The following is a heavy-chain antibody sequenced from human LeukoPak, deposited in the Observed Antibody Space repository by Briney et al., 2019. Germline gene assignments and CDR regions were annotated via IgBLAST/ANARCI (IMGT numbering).Heavy chain of an antibody. Sequence: ASVKVSCKASGGTFSSYAISWVRQAPGQGLEWMGGVIPIFCTANYAQKFQGRVTITTDESTSTAYMELSSLRSEDTAVYYCARAIFGVVRTYYYMDVWGKGTTVTVSS. D-gene: IGHD3-3*01. CDR1: GGTFSSYA. J-gene: IGHJ6*03. V-gene: IGHV1-69*05. CDR3: ARAIFGVVRTYYYMDV. CDR2: VIPIFCTA.